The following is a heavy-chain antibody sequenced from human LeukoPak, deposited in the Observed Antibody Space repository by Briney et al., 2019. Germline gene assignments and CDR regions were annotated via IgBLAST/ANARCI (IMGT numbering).Heavy chain of an antibody. Sequence: GGSLRLSCAASGSTFSSYAMSWVRQAPGKGLEWVSFITPNADRTSYADSVEGRFTISRDNPRNTLYMQMNSLRDEDTAVYYCAIMHGYYDGSGYWVQWGQGTLVTVSS. CDR2: ITPNADRT. V-gene: IGHV3-23*01. CDR1: GSTFSSYA. J-gene: IGHJ1*01. D-gene: IGHD3-22*01. CDR3: AIMHGYYDGSGYWVQ.